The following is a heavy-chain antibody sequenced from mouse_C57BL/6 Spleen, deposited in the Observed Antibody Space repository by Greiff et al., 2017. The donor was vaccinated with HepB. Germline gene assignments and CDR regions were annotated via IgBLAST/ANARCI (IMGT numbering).Heavy chain of an antibody. J-gene: IGHJ2*01. V-gene: IGHV1-55*01. D-gene: IGHD2-3*01. Sequence: QVQLKQSGAELVKPGASVKMSCKASGYTFTSYWITWVKQRPGQGLEWIGDIYPGSGSTNYNEKFKSKATLTVDTSSSTAYMQLSSLTSEDSAVYYCARGGVHDGYYGWGQGTTLPVSS. CDR2: IYPGSGST. CDR1: GYTFTSYW. CDR3: ARGGVHDGYYG.